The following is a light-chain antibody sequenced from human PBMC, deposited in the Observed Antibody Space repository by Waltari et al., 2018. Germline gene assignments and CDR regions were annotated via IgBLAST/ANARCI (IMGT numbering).Light chain of an antibody. CDR1: QSLSKNY. Sequence: IVLTQSPGTLSLSPGDRASLSCKASQSLSKNYLAWYQHKHGQAPRLLIHGASSRAAGIPDRFSGSGSGTDFTLTISRLEPEDFSVYYCQQYASSVLYTFGQGTKLEIK. V-gene: IGKV3-20*01. CDR2: GAS. CDR3: QQYASSVLYT. J-gene: IGKJ2*01.